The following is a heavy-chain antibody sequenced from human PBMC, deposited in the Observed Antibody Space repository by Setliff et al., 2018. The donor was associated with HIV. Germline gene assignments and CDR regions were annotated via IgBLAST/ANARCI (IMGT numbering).Heavy chain of an antibody. D-gene: IGHD1-7*01. CDR2: INLGGDGT. Sequence: PGGSLRLSCAASGFTFTDYYMSWVRQAPGKGLEWLSYINLGGDGTYYADSVKGRFSVSRDNAKNSLYLQMNTLRAEDTAVYYCAREGITGTTLHPYWGQGTLVTVSS. J-gene: IGHJ4*02. CDR1: GFTFTDYY. CDR3: AREGITGTTLHPY. V-gene: IGHV3-11*04.